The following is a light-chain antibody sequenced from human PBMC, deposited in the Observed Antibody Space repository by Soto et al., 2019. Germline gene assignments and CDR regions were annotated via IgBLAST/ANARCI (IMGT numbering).Light chain of an antibody. J-gene: IGKJ2*01. CDR1: HGISNN. Sequence: DIPMSQSPSVMSASVGDSVTITCRASHGISNNLAWFQQKPGKDLKRLIYSAYTLQSGVPSRFSGSGSGTEFTLTISSLQPEDFATYYCLQHNSYPRAFGQGTKLEIK. V-gene: IGKV1-17*03. CDR3: LQHNSYPRA. CDR2: SAY.